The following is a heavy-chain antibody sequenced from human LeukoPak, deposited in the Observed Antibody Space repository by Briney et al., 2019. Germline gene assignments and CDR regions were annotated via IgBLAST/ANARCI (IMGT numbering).Heavy chain of an antibody. CDR2: IYPGDSDT. V-gene: IGHV5-51*01. CDR1: GYSFTSYW. D-gene: IGHD6-19*01. CDR3: ARSAEAQRSYSSGWYVY. J-gene: IGHJ4*02. Sequence: GESLKISCKGSGYSFTSYWIGWVRQMPGKGLAWMGIIYPGDSDTRYSPSFQGQVTISADKSISTAYLQWSSLKASDTAMYYCARSAEAQRSYSSGWYVYWGQGTLVTVSS.